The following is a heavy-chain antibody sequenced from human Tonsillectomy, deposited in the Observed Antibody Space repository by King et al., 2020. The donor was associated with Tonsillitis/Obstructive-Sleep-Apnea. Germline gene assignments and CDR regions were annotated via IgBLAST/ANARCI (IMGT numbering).Heavy chain of an antibody. J-gene: IGHJ6*02. V-gene: IGHV3-74*01. CDR3: ARVSSYSNYGYYYGMDV. D-gene: IGHD4-11*01. CDR1: GFTFSSYW. Sequence: VQLVESGGGLVQPGGSLRLSCAASGFTFSSYWMHWVRQAPGKGLVWVSRINSDGSSTSYADSVKGRFTISRDNAKNTLYLQMNSLRAEDTAVYYCARVSSYSNYGYYYGMDVWGQGTTVTVSS. CDR2: INSDGSST.